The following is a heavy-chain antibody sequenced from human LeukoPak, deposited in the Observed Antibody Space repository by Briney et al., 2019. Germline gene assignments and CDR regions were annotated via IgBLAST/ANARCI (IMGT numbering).Heavy chain of an antibody. J-gene: IGHJ4*02. D-gene: IGHD3-10*01. Sequence: GGSLRLSCAASGFTFSSYSMNWVRQAPGKGLEWVSSISSSSSYIYYADSVKGRFTISRDNAKNSLYLQMSSLRAEDTAVYYCASNGELLWFGELLPNYFDYWGQGTLVTVSS. V-gene: IGHV3-21*01. CDR1: GFTFSSYS. CDR3: ASNGELLWFGELLPNYFDY. CDR2: ISSSSSYI.